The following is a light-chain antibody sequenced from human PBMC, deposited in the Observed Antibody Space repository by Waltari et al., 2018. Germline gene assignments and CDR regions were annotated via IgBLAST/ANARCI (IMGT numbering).Light chain of an antibody. CDR1: QDITNS. Sequence: DIQLTQSPSFLSASVGDRVTITCRASQDITNSLAWYQQKPGQAPKLLMYTTSTLQRGVPSRFSGSGSGTEFTLTISSLQPEDFATYYCQQLKTYPGVTFGPGTKVDIK. CDR3: QQLKTYPGVT. J-gene: IGKJ3*01. V-gene: IGKV1-9*01. CDR2: TTS.